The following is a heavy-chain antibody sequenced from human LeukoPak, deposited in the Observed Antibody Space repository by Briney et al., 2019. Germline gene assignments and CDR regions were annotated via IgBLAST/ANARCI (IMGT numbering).Heavy chain of an antibody. Sequence: GGSLRLSCAASGFTFSSYAMSWVRQAPGRGLEWVSAISGSGGSTYYADSVKGRFTISRDNTKNTLYLQMNSLRAEDTAVCYCAKDGSGSYYSNDWGQGTLVTVSS. CDR2: ISGSGGST. J-gene: IGHJ4*02. CDR1: GFTFSSYA. D-gene: IGHD3-10*01. V-gene: IGHV3-23*01. CDR3: AKDGSGSYYSND.